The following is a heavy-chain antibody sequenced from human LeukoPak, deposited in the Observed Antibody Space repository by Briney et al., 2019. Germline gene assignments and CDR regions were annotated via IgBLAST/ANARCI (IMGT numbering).Heavy chain of an antibody. D-gene: IGHD4-23*01. CDR3: AKLVTHFDY. J-gene: IGHJ4*02. V-gene: IGHV3-66*01. CDR2: IYRDGST. CDR1: GFTVSSNY. Sequence: PGGSLRLSCAASGFTVSSNYVSWVRQAPGKGLEWVASIYRDGSTYYADSVKGRFTISRDNSKNTLYMQMNSLRAEDTAVYYCAKLVTHFDYWGQGSLASVSS.